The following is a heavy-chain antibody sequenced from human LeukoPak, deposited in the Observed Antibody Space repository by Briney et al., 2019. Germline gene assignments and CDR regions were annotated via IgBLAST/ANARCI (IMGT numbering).Heavy chain of an antibody. V-gene: IGHV1-18*01. Sequence: EASVKVSCKASGYTFRSHGIYWVRQAPGQGLEWMGWISPYNDETNYARMFRDRVIMTTETSTTTAYMELRGLTSDDTAVYFCAREADTNSWYRPAFRLLDAWGQGTLVTVSS. J-gene: IGHJ5*02. CDR3: AREADTNSWYRPAFRLLDA. CDR1: GYTFRSHG. CDR2: ISPYNDET. D-gene: IGHD6-13*01.